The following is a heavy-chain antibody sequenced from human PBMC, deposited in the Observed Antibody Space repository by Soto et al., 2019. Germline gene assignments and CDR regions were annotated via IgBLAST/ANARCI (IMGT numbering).Heavy chain of an antibody. D-gene: IGHD5-12*01. J-gene: IGHJ4*02. CDR2: ISASGGST. V-gene: IGHV3-23*01. CDR3: GKQRGSNGYDYFDY. CDR1: RFTFRSYA. Sequence: GGSLRLSCAACRFTFRSYAMTWVRQAPGKGLEWVSGISASGGSTYYADSVKGRFTISRDNSKNTLYRQMNSLRAEDPAVYYCGKQRGSNGYDYFDYWGQGALVTVSS.